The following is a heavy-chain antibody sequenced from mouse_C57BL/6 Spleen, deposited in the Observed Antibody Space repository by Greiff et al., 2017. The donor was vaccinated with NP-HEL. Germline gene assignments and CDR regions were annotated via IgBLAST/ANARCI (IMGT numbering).Heavy chain of an antibody. Sequence: QVQLQQSGAELVMPGASVKLSCKASGYTFTSYWMHWVKQRPGQGLEWIGEIDPSDSYTNYNQKFKGKSTLTVDKSSSTAYMQLSSLTSEDSAVYYCARSLGGSGDYFDYWGQGTTLTVSA. CDR3: ARSLGGSGDYFDY. V-gene: IGHV1-69*01. CDR2: IDPSDSYT. CDR1: GYTFTSYW. D-gene: IGHD3-1*01. J-gene: IGHJ2*01.